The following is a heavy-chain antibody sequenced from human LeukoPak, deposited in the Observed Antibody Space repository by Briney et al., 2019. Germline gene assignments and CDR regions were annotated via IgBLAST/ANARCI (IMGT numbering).Heavy chain of an antibody. D-gene: IGHD3-9*01. CDR1: GGSLRGYY. V-gene: IGHV4-34*01. CDR2: INDSGST. J-gene: IGHJ4*02. Sequence: PSETLSLTCAVYGGSLRGYYWSWARQPPGKGLEWIGEINDSGSTHYNTSLNSRVTISVDTSKNQVYLKLSSVTAADTAIYYFARGVSHRNFDWLFYWGQGTLVTVSS. CDR3: ARGVSHRNFDWLFY.